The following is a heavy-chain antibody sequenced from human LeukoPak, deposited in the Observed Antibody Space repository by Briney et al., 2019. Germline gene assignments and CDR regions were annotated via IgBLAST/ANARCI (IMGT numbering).Heavy chain of an antibody. J-gene: IGHJ4*02. D-gene: IGHD6-6*01. Sequence: GGSLRLSCAASGFTFSRYSMNWVRQAPGKGLEWVSYITSSSSTIYYADSVKGRFTISRDSAKISLYLQTNSLRDEDTAVYYCARDIAARRFDYWGQGTLVTVSS. CDR3: ARDIAARRFDY. CDR1: GFTFSRYS. CDR2: ITSSSSTI. V-gene: IGHV3-48*02.